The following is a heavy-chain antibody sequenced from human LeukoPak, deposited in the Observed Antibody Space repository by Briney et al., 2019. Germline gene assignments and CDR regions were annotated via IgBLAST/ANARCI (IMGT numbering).Heavy chain of an antibody. CDR2: IYYSGST. J-gene: IGHJ5*02. Sequence: NPSETLSLTCAVYGGSFSGYYWSWIRQPPGKGLEWIGYIYYSGSTYYNPSLKSRVTISVDTSKNQFSLKLSSVTAADTAVYYCARGLVTMVRGVLGSLNWFDPWGQGTLVTVSS. D-gene: IGHD3-10*01. CDR1: GGSFSGYY. V-gene: IGHV4-34*09. CDR3: ARGLVTMVRGVLGSLNWFDP.